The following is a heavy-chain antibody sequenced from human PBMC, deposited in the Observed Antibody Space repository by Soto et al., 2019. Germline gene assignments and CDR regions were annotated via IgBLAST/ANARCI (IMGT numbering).Heavy chain of an antibody. CDR3: ARDVSGGADY. J-gene: IGHJ4*02. CDR2: INAGNGNT. CDR1: GYTFTSYA. Sequence: QVQLVQSGAEEKKPGASGKVSCKASGYTFTSYAMHWVRQAPGQRLEWMGWINAGNGNTKYSQKFQGGVTITRNSSASTAYMALSSVRPEDTAVYDCARDVSGGADYWGQGTLVTVSS. D-gene: IGHD2-15*01. V-gene: IGHV1-3*05.